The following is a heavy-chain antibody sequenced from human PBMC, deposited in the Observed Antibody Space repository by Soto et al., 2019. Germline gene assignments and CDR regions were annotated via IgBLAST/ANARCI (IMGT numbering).Heavy chain of an antibody. J-gene: IGHJ6*02. V-gene: IGHV1-18*04. Sequence: QVQLVQSGAEVKKPGASVKVSCKASGYTFRSYGIIWVRQAPGQGLEWMGWISAYNGNTKYAQNLQGRVTMTTETSSTTAYMELRSLRSDDTAVYYCGKTYDARVYYYYAMDVWGQGTTVTVSS. D-gene: IGHD3-3*01. CDR2: ISAYNGNT. CDR1: GYTFRSYG. CDR3: GKTYDARVYYYYAMDV.